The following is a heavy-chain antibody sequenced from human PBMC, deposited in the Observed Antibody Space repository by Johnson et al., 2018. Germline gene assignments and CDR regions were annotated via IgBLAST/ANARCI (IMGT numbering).Heavy chain of an antibody. Sequence: QVQLQQWGAGLLKPSETLSLTCAVYGGSFSGYYWSWIRQAPEKGLEWIGEINQSGSTNYNPSLKSPVTISVDTSKNQLSLKLSSVTVADTAIYYCARGWSEGDLWANYYYYMDVWGKGTTVTVSS. J-gene: IGHJ6*03. CDR2: INQSGST. V-gene: IGHV4-34*01. D-gene: IGHD2-21*02. CDR3: ARGWSEGDLWANYYYYMDV. CDR1: GGSFSGYY.